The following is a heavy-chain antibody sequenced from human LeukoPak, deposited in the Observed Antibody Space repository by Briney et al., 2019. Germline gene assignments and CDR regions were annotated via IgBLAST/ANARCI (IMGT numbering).Heavy chain of an antibody. CDR3: AKAKAKSGSYYFDY. J-gene: IGHJ4*02. Sequence: GGSLRLSCAASGFTFSSYAMNWVRQAPGKGLEWVSAISGSGDRIYYADSVKGRFTISRDNSKNTLYLQMNTMRGEDTAVYFCAKAKAKSGSYYFDYWGQGTLVTVSS. V-gene: IGHV3-23*01. D-gene: IGHD1-26*01. CDR2: ISGSGDRI. CDR1: GFTFSSYA.